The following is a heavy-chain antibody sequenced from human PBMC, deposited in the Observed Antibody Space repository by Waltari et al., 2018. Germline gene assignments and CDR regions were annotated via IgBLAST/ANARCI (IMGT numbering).Heavy chain of an antibody. CDR2: ISWDGGRT. V-gene: IGHV3-43*01. CDR1: GFTFADYT. Sequence: DVQLVESGVVLVQPAGSLTRSCAASGFTFADYTMHWVRQAPGKGLEWVSLISWDGGRTYYADSVKGRFTISRDNSKNSLYLQMNSLRTEDTALYYCAKDSHSSSSFDYWGQGTLVTVSS. D-gene: IGHD6-6*01. J-gene: IGHJ4*02. CDR3: AKDSHSSSSFDY.